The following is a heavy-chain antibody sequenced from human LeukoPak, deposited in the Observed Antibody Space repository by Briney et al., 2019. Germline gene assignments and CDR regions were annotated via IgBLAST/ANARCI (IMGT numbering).Heavy chain of an antibody. Sequence: SETLSLTCAVYGGSFSGYYWSWIRQPPGKGLEWIWEINHSGSTNYNPSLKSRVTISVDTSKNQFSLKLSSVTAADTAVYYCARVRRTAVSRYSGYYYYYGMDVWGQGTTVTVSS. D-gene: IGHD1-26*01. CDR1: GGSFSGYY. J-gene: IGHJ6*02. CDR3: ARVRRTAVSRYSGYYYYYGMDV. CDR2: INHSGST. V-gene: IGHV4-34*01.